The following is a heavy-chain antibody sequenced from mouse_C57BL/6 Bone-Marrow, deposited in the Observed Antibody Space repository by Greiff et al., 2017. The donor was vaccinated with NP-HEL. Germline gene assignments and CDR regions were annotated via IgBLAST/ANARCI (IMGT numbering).Heavy chain of an antibody. CDR2: INPYNGDT. CDR1: GYSFTGYF. J-gene: IGHJ2*01. CDR3: ARGAYSNYANY. D-gene: IGHD2-5*01. Sequence: VQLQQSGPELVKPGDSVKISCKASGYSFTGYFMNWVMQSHGKSLEWIGRINPYNGDTFYNQKFKGKATLTVDKSSSTAHMELRSLTSEDSAVYYCARGAYSNYANYWGQGTTLTVSS. V-gene: IGHV1-20*01.